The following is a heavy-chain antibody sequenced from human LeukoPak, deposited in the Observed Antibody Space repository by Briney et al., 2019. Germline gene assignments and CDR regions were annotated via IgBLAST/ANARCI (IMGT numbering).Heavy chain of an antibody. Sequence: PSETLSLTCAVYGGSFSGYYWSWIRQPPGKGLEWIGEINHSGSTNYNPSLKSRVTISVDTSKNQFSLKLSSVTAADTAVYYCARAILVVPAGFYYYYGMDVWGQGTTVTVSS. CDR1: GGSFSGYY. V-gene: IGHV4-34*01. CDR3: ARAILVVPAGFYYYYGMDV. D-gene: IGHD2-2*01. CDR2: INHSGST. J-gene: IGHJ6*02.